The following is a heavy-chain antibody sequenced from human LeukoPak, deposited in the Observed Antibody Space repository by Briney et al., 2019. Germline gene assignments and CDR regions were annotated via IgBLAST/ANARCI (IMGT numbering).Heavy chain of an antibody. CDR3: AKDLSYPPQWLGYFDY. D-gene: IGHD6-19*01. CDR2: ISASGGST. CDR1: GFTFSSYA. V-gene: IGHV3-23*01. J-gene: IGHJ4*02. Sequence: GGSLRLSCAASGFTFSSYAMSWVRQAPGNGLEWVSTISASGGSTYYADSVKGRFTISRDNSKSTLYLQLNSLRAEDTAVYYCAKDLSYPPQWLGYFDYWGQGTLVTVSS.